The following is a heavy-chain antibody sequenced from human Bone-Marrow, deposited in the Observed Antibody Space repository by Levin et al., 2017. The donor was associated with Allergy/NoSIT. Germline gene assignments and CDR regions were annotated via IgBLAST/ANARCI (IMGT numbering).Heavy chain of an antibody. D-gene: IGHD4-17*01. CDR1: GFTFSDYY. CDR3: GRAYGSFDY. CDR2: ISDSSSTTI. V-gene: IGHV3-11*01. J-gene: IGHJ4*02. Sequence: PGGSLRLSCAASGFTFSDYYMNWIRQAPGKGLEWVSYISDSSSTTIYYADSVKGRFTISRDNAKNSLYLQMNSLRAEDTAVYYCGRAYGSFDYWGQGTLVTVSS.